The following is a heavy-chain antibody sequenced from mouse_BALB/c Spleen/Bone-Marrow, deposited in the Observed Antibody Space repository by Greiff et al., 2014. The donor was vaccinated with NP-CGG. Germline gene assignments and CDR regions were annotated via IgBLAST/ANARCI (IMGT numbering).Heavy chain of an antibody. D-gene: IGHD4-1*01. J-gene: IGHJ4*01. Sequence: EVQLQQSGAELVKPGASVKLSCTASGFNIKDTYMHWVKQRPEQGLEWIGRIDPANGNTKYDPKFQGKATITADTSSNSAYLQLSSLTSEDTAVYYCARWEYYAMDYWGQGTSVTVSS. CDR3: ARWEYYAMDY. CDR1: GFNIKDTY. V-gene: IGHV14-3*02. CDR2: IDPANGNT.